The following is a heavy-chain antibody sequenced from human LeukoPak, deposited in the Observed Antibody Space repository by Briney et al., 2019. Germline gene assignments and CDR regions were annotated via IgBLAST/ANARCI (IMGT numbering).Heavy chain of an antibody. J-gene: IGHJ4*02. V-gene: IGHV3-43*02. CDR2: ISGDGSST. D-gene: IGHD3-16*01. CDR1: GFTFSSYS. Sequence: GGSLRLSCAASGFTFSSYSMNWVRQAPGKGLEWVSLISGDGSSTYYADSVKGRFTISRDNSKNSLYLQMNSLRTDDTALYYCAKDKGGVSGNYWGQGTLVTVSS. CDR3: AKDKGGVSGNY.